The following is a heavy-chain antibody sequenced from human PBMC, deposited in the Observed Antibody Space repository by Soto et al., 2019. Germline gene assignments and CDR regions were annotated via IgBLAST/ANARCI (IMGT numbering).Heavy chain of an antibody. Sequence: PSETLSLTCTVSGGSISSGGYYWSWIRQHPGKGLEWIGYIYYSGSTYYNPSLKSRVTISVDTSKNQFSLKLSSVTAADTAVYYCARERDYGCNYHTDYWGQGTLVTVSS. CDR2: IYYSGST. D-gene: IGHD4-17*01. J-gene: IGHJ4*02. CDR3: ARERDYGCNYHTDY. V-gene: IGHV4-31*03. CDR1: GGSISSGGYY.